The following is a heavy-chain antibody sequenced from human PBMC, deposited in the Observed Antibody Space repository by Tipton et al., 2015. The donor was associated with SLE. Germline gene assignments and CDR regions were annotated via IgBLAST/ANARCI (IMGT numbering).Heavy chain of an antibody. Sequence: QLVQSGGGVVQPGRSLRLSCATSGFTFSGYGMHWVRQASGKGLDWVAFISDDGSHTYYAGSVRGRFTISRDNSETTLYLQMSRLTDEDTAVYYCARVPTAVYWYFDLWGRGTLVTVSS. CDR1: GFTFSGYG. D-gene: IGHD1-1*01. CDR3: ARVPTAVYWYFDL. CDR2: ISDDGSHT. J-gene: IGHJ2*01. V-gene: IGHV3-30*03.